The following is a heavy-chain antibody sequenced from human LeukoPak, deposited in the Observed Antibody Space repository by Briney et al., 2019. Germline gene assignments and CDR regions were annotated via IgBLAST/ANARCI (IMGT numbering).Heavy chain of an antibody. D-gene: IGHD2-15*01. Sequence: PSETLSLTCTVSGDSVSNTSHSWGWIRQAPGKGLEWIGEINHSGSTNYNPSLKSRVSISVDTSKNQFSLKLSSVTAADTAVYYCARLNCSGGSCYSGLYDYWGQGTLVTVSS. J-gene: IGHJ4*02. CDR1: GDSVSNTSHS. CDR2: INHSGST. V-gene: IGHV4-39*07. CDR3: ARLNCSGGSCYSGLYDY.